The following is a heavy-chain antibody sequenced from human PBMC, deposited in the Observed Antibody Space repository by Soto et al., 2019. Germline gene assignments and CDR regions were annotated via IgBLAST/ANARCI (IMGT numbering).Heavy chain of an antibody. J-gene: IGHJ6*02. CDR3: ARHVLGYCSGGSCHSVYYGMDV. D-gene: IGHD2-15*01. CDR2: IYAGDSDT. V-gene: IGHV5-51*01. Sequence: GEALKISCTGSGYRFNSYWIGGEPPTPGIVLDWMGIIYAGDSDTRYRPYLQGQVTXSYDKSISTAHLHCRSPKASXTAMYYCARHVLGYCSGGSCHSVYYGMDVWCPGTKVTVSS. CDR1: GYRFNSYW.